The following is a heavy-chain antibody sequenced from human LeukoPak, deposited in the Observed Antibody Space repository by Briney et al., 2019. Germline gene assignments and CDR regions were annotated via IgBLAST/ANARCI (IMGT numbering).Heavy chain of an antibody. D-gene: IGHD1-26*01. Sequence: ASEKVSCKVSGYTLTELSMHWVRQAPGKGLEWMGGFDPEDGETIYAQKFQGRVTMTEDTSTDTAYMELDSLRSEDTAVYYCATAPVGAYYFDYWGQGTLVTVSS. CDR1: GYTLTELS. J-gene: IGHJ4*02. V-gene: IGHV1-24*01. CDR3: ATAPVGAYYFDY. CDR2: FDPEDGET.